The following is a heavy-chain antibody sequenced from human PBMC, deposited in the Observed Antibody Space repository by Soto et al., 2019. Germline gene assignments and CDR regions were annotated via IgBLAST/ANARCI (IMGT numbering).Heavy chain of an antibody. V-gene: IGHV3-21*01. Sequence: EVHLVESGGGLVKPGGSLRLSCAASGFTFGTFTLNWVRQAPGKGLEWVSSIGTTSTYIYYADSVRGRFTISRDNAKNSLYLQMNSLRAEDTAVYYCARVMCGDCSSYYYYSMDVWGQGTTVTVSS. D-gene: IGHD2-21*02. J-gene: IGHJ6*02. CDR1: GFTFGTFT. CDR2: IGTTSTYI. CDR3: ARVMCGDCSSYYYYSMDV.